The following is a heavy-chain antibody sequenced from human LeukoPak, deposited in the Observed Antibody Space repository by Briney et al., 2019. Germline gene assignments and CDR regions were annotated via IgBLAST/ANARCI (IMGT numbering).Heavy chain of an antibody. CDR3: ARSFGVVTPSHY. J-gene: IGHJ4*02. Sequence: GGSLGLSCAASGFTFSSYSMNWVRQAPGKGLEWVSSISSSSSYIYYADSVKGRFTISRDNAKNSLYLQMNSLRAEDTAVYYCARSFGVVTPSHYWGQGTLVTVSS. V-gene: IGHV3-21*01. CDR1: GFTFSSYS. D-gene: IGHD3-3*01. CDR2: ISSSSSYI.